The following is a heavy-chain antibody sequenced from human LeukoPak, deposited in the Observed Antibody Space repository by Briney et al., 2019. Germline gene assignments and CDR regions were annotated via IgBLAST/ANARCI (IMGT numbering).Heavy chain of an antibody. J-gene: IGHJ5*02. V-gene: IGHV4-4*07. CDR3: ATEGGGPRWLDP. CDR2: ISASGSS. Sequence: PSETLSLTCSVSGGSVSSYYWSWIRQPAGEGLEWIGRISASGSSSYNPSLRSRVIMSVDTPKNQFSLNLSSVTAADTAVYYCATEGGGPRWLDPWGQGTLVTVSS. CDR1: GGSVSSYY. D-gene: IGHD6-25*01.